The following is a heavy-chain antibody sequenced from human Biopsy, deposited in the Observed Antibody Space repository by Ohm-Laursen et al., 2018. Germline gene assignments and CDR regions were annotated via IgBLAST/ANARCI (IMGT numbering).Heavy chain of an antibody. CDR1: GDSISSYY. D-gene: IGHD3-22*01. V-gene: IGHV4-59*01. CDR2: VYYTGST. J-gene: IGHJ2*01. CDR3: ARDRGYYSDRTVPGYFDL. Sequence: GTLSLTCTVSGDSISSYYWSWIRQPPGQGLQWIGYVYYTGSTGYNPSLQSRVTISVDTSKNHFSLRLRSVTPADTAIYYCARDRGYYSDRTVPGYFDLWGRGTLVTVSS.